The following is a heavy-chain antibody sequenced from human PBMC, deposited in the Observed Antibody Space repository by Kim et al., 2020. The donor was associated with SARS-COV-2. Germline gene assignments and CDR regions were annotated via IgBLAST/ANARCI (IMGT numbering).Heavy chain of an antibody. CDR3: ARLWRGSKYSSSGGLDV. J-gene: IGHJ6*02. Sequence: GESLKISCEGSGYNFTNYWIGWVRRMPGKGLEWMGIIYPADSDIRYSLSFQGQVTISVDKSITTAYLQWRSLKASDTAMYYCARLWRGSKYSSSGGLDVWGQGTRVRVSS. CDR1: GYNFTNYW. D-gene: IGHD6-6*01. V-gene: IGHV5-51*01. CDR2: IYPADSDI.